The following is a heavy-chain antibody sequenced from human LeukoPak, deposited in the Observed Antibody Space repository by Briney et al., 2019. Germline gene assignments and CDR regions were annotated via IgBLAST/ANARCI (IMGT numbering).Heavy chain of an antibody. CDR2: ISSSSSDI. D-gene: IGHD6-13*01. Sequence: PGGSLRLSCADSGFTFSSYSMNWVRQAPGKGLEWFSSISSSSSDIYYADSVKGRFTISRDNAKNSLFLQMNNLRAEDTAVYYCARAAAGNRGWDWYYFDYWGQGTLVSVSS. CDR3: ARAAAGNRGWDWYYFDY. V-gene: IGHV3-21*01. CDR1: GFTFSSYS. J-gene: IGHJ4*02.